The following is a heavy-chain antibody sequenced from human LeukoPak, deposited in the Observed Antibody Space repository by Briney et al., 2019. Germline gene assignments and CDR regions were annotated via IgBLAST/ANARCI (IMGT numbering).Heavy chain of an antibody. J-gene: IGHJ4*02. Sequence: PSETLSLTCTVSGGSIISGDYYWSWIRQPPGKGLEWIGYIYYSGTTYYNPSLKGRLTISVDASKNQFSLRLTSVTAADSAVYYCARTCIGGNCYLSFDYWGQGTLVTVSS. CDR1: GGSIISGDYY. CDR3: ARTCIGGNCYLSFDY. CDR2: IYYSGTT. D-gene: IGHD2-15*01. V-gene: IGHV4-30-4*01.